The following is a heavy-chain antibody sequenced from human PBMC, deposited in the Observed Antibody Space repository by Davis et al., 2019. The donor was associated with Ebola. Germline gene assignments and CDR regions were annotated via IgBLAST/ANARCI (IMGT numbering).Heavy chain of an antibody. CDR3: AKDTTNIWFDI. Sequence: GGSLRLSCAASGFIFSSYVKSWVWQAPGKGLEWVATLGTSADPYYADPVKGRFTISRDNSKNTLYLQMNGLRVQDTAIYYCAKDTTNIWFDIWGQGKMVTVSS. CDR2: TLGTSADP. J-gene: IGHJ3*02. D-gene: IGHD1-26*01. V-gene: IGHV3-23*01. CDR1: GFIFSSYV.